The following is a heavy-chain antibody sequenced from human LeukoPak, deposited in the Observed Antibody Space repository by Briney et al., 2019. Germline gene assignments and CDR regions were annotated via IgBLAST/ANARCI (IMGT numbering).Heavy chain of an antibody. CDR3: VREGIAAAGKRVEGFDY. J-gene: IGHJ4*02. CDR2: ISYDGSNK. V-gene: IGHV3-30*04. Sequence: QPGRSLRLSCAASGFTFSSYAMRWVRQAPGKVLEWVAVISYDGSNKYYADSVKGRFTISSDNSKNTLYLHMTSLRAEDTAVYYCVREGIAAAGKRVEGFDYWGQGTLVTVSS. CDR1: GFTFSSYA. D-gene: IGHD6-13*01.